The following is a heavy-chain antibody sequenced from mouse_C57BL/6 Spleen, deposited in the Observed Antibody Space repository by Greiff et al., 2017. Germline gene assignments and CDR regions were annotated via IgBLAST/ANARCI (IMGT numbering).Heavy chain of an antibody. D-gene: IGHD1-2*01. CDR3: ARGGDDGDYYAMDY. CDR1: GYTFTSYW. V-gene: IGHV1-72*01. J-gene: IGHJ4*01. Sequence: QVQLQQPGAELVKPGASVKLSCKASGYTFTSYWMHWVKQRPGRGLEWIGRIAPNSGGTTYNEKFQSKATLTVDKPSSTAYMQLSRLTSGDSAVYYCARGGDDGDYYAMDYWGQGTSVTVSS. CDR2: IAPNSGGT.